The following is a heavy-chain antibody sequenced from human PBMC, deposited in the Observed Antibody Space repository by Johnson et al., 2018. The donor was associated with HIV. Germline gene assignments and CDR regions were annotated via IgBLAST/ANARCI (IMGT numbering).Heavy chain of an antibody. D-gene: IGHD5-24*01. CDR2: IWYDGSNK. J-gene: IGHJ3*01. V-gene: IGHV3-33*06. Sequence: QVQLVESGVNVVQPGRSLRLSCAASGFSFNTYGMHWVRQAPGKGLEWVAVIWYDGSNKFYLDSVKGRFTISRDNSKNTVYLQMSSLRDEDAAVYYCAKDVGDGYNRWGAFDFWGQGTLVTVSS. CDR3: AKDVGDGYNRWGAFDF. CDR1: GFSFNTYG.